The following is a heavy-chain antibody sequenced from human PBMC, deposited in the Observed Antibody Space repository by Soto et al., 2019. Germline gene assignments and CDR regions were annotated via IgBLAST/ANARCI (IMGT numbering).Heavy chain of an antibody. V-gene: IGHV2-5*02. J-gene: IGHJ6*02. CDR1: GLSLSTTGVG. Sequence: QITLKESGPTLVKPTQTLTLTCTFSGLSLSTTGVGVGWIRQPPGKALEWLALIYWDDDKRYSPSLNSRLTITKDTSKNQVVLTMTDMDPVDTATYDCVQSRCGGDCLQSYSSHSYYGLDVWGQGTTVTGSS. CDR3: VQSRCGGDCLQSYSSHSYYGLDV. D-gene: IGHD2-21*02. CDR2: IYWDDDK.